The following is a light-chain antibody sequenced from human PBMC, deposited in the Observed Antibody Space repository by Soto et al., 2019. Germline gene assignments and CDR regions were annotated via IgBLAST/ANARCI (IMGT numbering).Light chain of an antibody. Sequence: DIQMTQSPSSLSASVGDRVTITCRASQSISSYLNWYQQKPGKAPKLLIYAASSLKSGVPSRFSGSGSGTDFTLTISSLQPEDFATYYCQQSYSTPFTFGPGTKVEIK. J-gene: IGKJ3*01. CDR3: QQSYSTPFT. V-gene: IGKV1-39*01. CDR2: AAS. CDR1: QSISSY.